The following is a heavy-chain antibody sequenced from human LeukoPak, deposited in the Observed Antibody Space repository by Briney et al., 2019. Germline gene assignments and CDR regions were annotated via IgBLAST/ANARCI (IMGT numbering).Heavy chain of an antibody. CDR1: GGSISNYY. J-gene: IGHJ4*02. CDR2: IYSSGST. V-gene: IGHV4-59*01. D-gene: IGHD2-21*02. CDR3: ARFAYCGGHCWYYFDY. Sequence: SETLSLTCTVSGGSISNYYWSWIRQPPGKGLEWIGCIYSSGSTNYNPSLKSRVTISVDTSKNQFSLKLSSVTAADTAVYYCARFAYCGGHCWYYFDYWGQGSLVTVSS.